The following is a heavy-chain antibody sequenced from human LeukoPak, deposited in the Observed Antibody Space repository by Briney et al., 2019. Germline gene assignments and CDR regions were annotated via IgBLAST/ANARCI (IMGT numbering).Heavy chain of an antibody. D-gene: IGHD3-22*01. CDR3: ARGRYYYDSSGQFDY. V-gene: IGHV4-59*12. CDR1: GASIRTFY. CDR2: IYYSGSA. J-gene: IGHJ4*02. Sequence: SETLSLTCTVSGASIRTFYWSWVRQPPGKGLEWIGYIYYSGSAHYNPSLESRVTISVDTSKNQFSLKLSSVTAADTAVYYCARGRYYYDSSGQFDYWGQGTLVTVSS.